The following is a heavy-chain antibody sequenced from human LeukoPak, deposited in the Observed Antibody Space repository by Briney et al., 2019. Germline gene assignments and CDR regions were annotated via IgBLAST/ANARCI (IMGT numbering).Heavy chain of an antibody. D-gene: IGHD2-2*01. Sequence: PGGSLRLSCAASGFTVSSNYMSWVRQPPGKGLEWGSVIYSGGSTYYAYSVKVRFTISRDNSKNTLYLQMNSLRAEDTAVYYCARDQVGYCSSTSCYRNYYYGMDVWGQGTTVTVSS. V-gene: IGHV3-53*01. J-gene: IGHJ6*02. CDR1: GFTVSSNY. CDR3: ARDQVGYCSSTSCYRNYYYGMDV. CDR2: IYSGGST.